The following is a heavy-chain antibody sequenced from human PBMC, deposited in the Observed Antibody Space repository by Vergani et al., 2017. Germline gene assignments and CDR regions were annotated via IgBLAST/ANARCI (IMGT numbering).Heavy chain of an antibody. D-gene: IGHD4-11*01. CDR3: ARELYRMTTVIYYYYYYMDV. CDR2: INPSGGST. V-gene: IGHV1-46*01. J-gene: IGHJ6*03. CDR1: GYTFTNNY. Sequence: QVQLVQSGAEMKKPGASVRISCKASGYTFTNNYFHWVRQAPGQGLEWMGIINPSGGSTRYAQKFQGRVTMTRDTSKNQFSLKLNSVTAADTAVYYCARELYRMTTVIYYYYYYMDVWGKGTTVTVSS.